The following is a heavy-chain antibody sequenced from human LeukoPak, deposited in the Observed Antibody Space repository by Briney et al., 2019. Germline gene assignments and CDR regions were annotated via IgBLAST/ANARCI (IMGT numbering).Heavy chain of an antibody. V-gene: IGHV3-72*01. D-gene: IGHD1-1*01. CDR2: TKNRANSHIT. CDR1: GFTLSDHY. Sequence: GGSLRLSCVASGFTLSDHYMDWVRQAPGKGLEWISRTKNRANSHITQYAASVNGRFIASRDDSKNSLFLQMNSLKAEDTAVYYCARGMNPTTARAFDIWGQGTMVTVSS. CDR3: ARGMNPTTARAFDI. J-gene: IGHJ3*02.